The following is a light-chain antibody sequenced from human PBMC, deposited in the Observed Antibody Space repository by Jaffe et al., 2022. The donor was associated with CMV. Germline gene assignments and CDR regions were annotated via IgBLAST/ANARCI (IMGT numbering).Light chain of an antibody. Sequence: DIVLTQSPGTLSLSPGETATLSCRASQSIERYYLAWYQHKPGQAPRLLIYGASIRASGVPDRFSGSGSGTDFTLTINRLEPEDFTVYYCQQYGTSPTTFGQGTKMEI. CDR1: QSIERYY. J-gene: IGKJ1*01. V-gene: IGKV3-20*01. CDR2: GAS. CDR3: QQYGTSPTT.